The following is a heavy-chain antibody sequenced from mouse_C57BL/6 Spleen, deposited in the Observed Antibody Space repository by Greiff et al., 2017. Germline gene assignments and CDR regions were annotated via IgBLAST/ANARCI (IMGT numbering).Heavy chain of an antibody. CDR1: GFTFSSYA. Sequence: EVKLVESGGGLVKPGGSLKLSCAASGFTFSSYAMSWVRQTPEKRLEWVATISDGGSYTYYPDNVKGRFTISRDNAKNNLYLQMSHLKSEDTAMYYCAREEDGFDYWGQGTTLTVSS. V-gene: IGHV5-4*01. J-gene: IGHJ2*01. CDR2: ISDGGSYT. D-gene: IGHD2-3*01. CDR3: AREEDGFDY.